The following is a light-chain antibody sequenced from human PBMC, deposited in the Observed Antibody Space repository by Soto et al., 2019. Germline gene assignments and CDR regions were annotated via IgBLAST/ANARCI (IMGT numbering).Light chain of an antibody. V-gene: IGLV2-8*01. CDR2: GVN. CDR1: SSDVGGYNY. CDR3: SSYAGSNILYV. Sequence: ALTQPPSASGSRGQSVTISCTGTSSDVGGYNYVSWYQQHPGKAPQLVIYGVNKRASGVPDRFSGSKSGNTASLTVSGLQAEDEADYYCSSYAGSNILYVFGTGTKVTVL. J-gene: IGLJ1*01.